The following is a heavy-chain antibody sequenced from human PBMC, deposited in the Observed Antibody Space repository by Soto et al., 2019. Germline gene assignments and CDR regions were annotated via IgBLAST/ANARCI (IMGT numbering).Heavy chain of an antibody. V-gene: IGHV1-69*02. J-gene: IGHJ4*02. CDR2: IIPILGIA. Sequence: SVKVSCKASGGTFSSYTISWVRQAPGQGLEWMGRIIPILGIANYAQKFQGRVTITADKSTSTAYMELSSLRSEDTAVYYCARVTSSWGLVSYFDYWGQGTLVTVSS. CDR1: GGTFSSYT. CDR3: ARVTSSWGLVSYFDY. D-gene: IGHD6-13*01.